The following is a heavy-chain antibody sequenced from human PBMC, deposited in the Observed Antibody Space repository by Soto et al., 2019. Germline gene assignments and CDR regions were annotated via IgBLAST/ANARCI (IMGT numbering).Heavy chain of an antibody. D-gene: IGHD3-9*01. CDR1: GFTFSSYA. CDR3: AKDFDMLTGYSDGMDV. J-gene: IGHJ6*02. CDR2: ISGSGGST. Sequence: PGGSLRLSCAASGFTFSSYAMSWVRQAPGKGLEWVSAISGSGGSTYYADSVKGRFTISRDNSKNTLYLQMNSLRAEDTAVYYCAKDFDMLTGYSDGMDVWGQGTTVTVSS. V-gene: IGHV3-23*01.